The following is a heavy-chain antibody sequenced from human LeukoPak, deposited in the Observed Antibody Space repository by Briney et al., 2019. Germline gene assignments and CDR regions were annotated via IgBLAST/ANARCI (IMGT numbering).Heavy chain of an antibody. CDR3: ASPVLRAYCGGDCYSFDY. CDR1: GFTLSDFW. V-gene: IGHV3-7*03. D-gene: IGHD2-21*01. J-gene: IGHJ4*02. CDR2: MNQDGSDK. Sequence: PGGSLRLSCAASGFTLSDFWMSWVRQAPGKGLEWVANMNQDGSDKNYVDSVKGWFTISRDNSKNTLYLQMNSLRAEDTAVYYCASPVLRAYCGGDCYSFDYWGQGTLVTVSS.